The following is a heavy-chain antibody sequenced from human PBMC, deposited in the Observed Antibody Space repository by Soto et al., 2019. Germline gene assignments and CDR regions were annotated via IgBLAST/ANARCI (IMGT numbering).Heavy chain of an antibody. CDR3: ARAVAGRVLDY. V-gene: IGHV3-53*01. CDR2: IYSGGST. D-gene: IGHD6-19*01. Sequence: GSLRLSCAASGFTVSSNYMSWVRQAPGKGLEWVSVIYSGGSTYYADSVKGRFTISRDNSKNTLYLQMNSLRAEDTAVYYCARAVAGRVLDYWGQGTLVTVSS. J-gene: IGHJ4*02. CDR1: GFTVSSNY.